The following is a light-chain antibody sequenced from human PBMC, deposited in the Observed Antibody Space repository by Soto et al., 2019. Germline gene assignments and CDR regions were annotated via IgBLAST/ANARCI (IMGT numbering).Light chain of an antibody. Sequence: DIQMTPSPSTLSASVGGRVTITCRASQSISTWLAWYQQKPGKAPKLLIYDASSLESGVPSRFSGSGSGTEFTLTISSLQPDDFATYYCQQYSSYWTFAQGTKVDIK. CDR2: DAS. CDR1: QSISTW. V-gene: IGKV1-5*01. J-gene: IGKJ1*01. CDR3: QQYSSYWT.